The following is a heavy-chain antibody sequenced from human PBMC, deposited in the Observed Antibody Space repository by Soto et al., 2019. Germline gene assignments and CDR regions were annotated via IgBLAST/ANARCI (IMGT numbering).Heavy chain of an antibody. CDR3: ARGTYGDYMDAFDI. Sequence: TVGSLRLSCAASGFTFSSYAMHWVRQAPGKGLEWVAVISYDGSNKYYADSVKGRFTISRDNSKNTLYLQMNSLRAEDTAVYYCARGTYGDYMDAFDIWGQGTMVTVSS. D-gene: IGHD4-17*01. V-gene: IGHV3-30-3*01. CDR2: ISYDGSNK. J-gene: IGHJ3*02. CDR1: GFTFSSYA.